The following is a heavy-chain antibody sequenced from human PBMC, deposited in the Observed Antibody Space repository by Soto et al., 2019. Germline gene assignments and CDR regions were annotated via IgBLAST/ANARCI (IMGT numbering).Heavy chain of an antibody. CDR3: ARGRLSSSWYFDY. Sequence: SETLSLTCAVSGGSISSGGYSWSWIRQPPGKGLEWIGYIYHSGSTYYNPSLKSRVTISVDRSKNQFSLKLSSVTAADTAVYYCARGRLSSSWYFDYWGQGTLVTVSS. J-gene: IGHJ4*02. CDR1: GGSISSGGYS. V-gene: IGHV4-30-2*01. D-gene: IGHD6-13*01. CDR2: IYHSGST.